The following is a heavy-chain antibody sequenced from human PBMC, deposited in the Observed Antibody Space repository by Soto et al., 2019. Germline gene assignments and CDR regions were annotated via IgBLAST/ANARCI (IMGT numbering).Heavy chain of an antibody. CDR1: GYTFTNYG. Sequence: QVQLVQSGAEVEKPGASVNVSCKASGYTFTNYGISWVRQAPGQGLEWMGWISAWNGKTNYAQKLQGRVTMTTGTSTSTAYMELRSLRSDDTAVYYCARDRIAGYSSSWRYFDSWGQGTLVTVSS. CDR3: ARDRIAGYSSSWRYFDS. J-gene: IGHJ4*02. CDR2: ISAWNGKT. V-gene: IGHV1-18*04. D-gene: IGHD6-13*01.